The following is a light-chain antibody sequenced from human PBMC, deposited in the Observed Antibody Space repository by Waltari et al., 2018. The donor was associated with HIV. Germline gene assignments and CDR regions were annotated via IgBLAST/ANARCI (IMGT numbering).Light chain of an antibody. J-gene: IGKJ1*01. CDR1: QTVNNY. Sequence: DIQMTQSPSSLSAYIVDTVIITCRAGQTVNNYLNWYQQTPGKAPKLLIYGASTLQRGVPSRFSGSGSGTDFTLTITGLQPDDYGTYYCQQSHSGPRTFGQGTKVEMK. CDR3: QQSHSGPRT. CDR2: GAS. V-gene: IGKV1-39*01.